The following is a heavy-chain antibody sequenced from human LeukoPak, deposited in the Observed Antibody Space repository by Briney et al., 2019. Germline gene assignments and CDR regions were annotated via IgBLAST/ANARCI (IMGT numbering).Heavy chain of an antibody. CDR2: IFHSGST. CDR3: ARHLSMSNWND. Sequence: PSGTLSLTCTVSGGSISSNSYYWGWIRQPPGKGLEWIGSIFHSGSTYYNPSLKSRVTISVDTSKNQFSLKLSSVTAADTAVYYCARHLSMSNWNDLGQGTLVTVSS. CDR1: GGSISSNSYY. V-gene: IGHV4-39*01. J-gene: IGHJ4*02. D-gene: IGHD1-20*01.